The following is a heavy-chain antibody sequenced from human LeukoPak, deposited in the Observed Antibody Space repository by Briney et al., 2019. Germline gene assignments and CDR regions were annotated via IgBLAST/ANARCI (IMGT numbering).Heavy chain of an antibody. J-gene: IGHJ5*02. D-gene: IGHD5-12*01. CDR2: INHSGST. V-gene: IGHV4-34*01. Sequence: SETLSLTCAVYGGSFSGYYWSWIRQPPGKGLEWIGEINHSGSTNYNPSLKSRVTISVDTSKNQFSLKLSSVTAADTAVYYCARNVDIVATIEWWFDPWGQGTLVTVPS. CDR1: GGSFSGYY. CDR3: ARNVDIVATIEWWFDP.